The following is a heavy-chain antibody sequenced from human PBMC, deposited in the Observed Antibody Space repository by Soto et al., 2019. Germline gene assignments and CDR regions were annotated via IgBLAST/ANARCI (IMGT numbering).Heavy chain of an antibody. CDR2: ISGSGTST. CDR3: ARVWGSYRSFDY. D-gene: IGHD3-16*02. CDR1: GFTFSSYA. V-gene: IGHV3-23*01. J-gene: IGHJ4*02. Sequence: EVQLLESGGGLVQPGGSLRLSCAASGFTFSSYAMSWVRQDPGKGLEWVSAISGSGTSTYYADSVKGRFTIFRDNSKNTLDLQMNSLRAEDTAIYCCARVWGSYRSFDYWRQGTLVTVSS.